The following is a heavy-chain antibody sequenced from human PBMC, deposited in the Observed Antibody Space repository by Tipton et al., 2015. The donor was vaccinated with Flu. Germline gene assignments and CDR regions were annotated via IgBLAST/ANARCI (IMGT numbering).Heavy chain of an antibody. CDR3: ARERDVLLWFGELGYFDY. V-gene: IGHV4-61*02. J-gene: IGHJ4*02. Sequence: TLSLTCTVSGSSISSGSYYWSWIRQPAGKGLEWIGRIYTSGSTNYNPSLKSRVTISVDTSKNQFSLKLSSVTAADTAVYYCARERDVLLWFGELGYFDYWGQGTLVTVSS. D-gene: IGHD3-10*01. CDR1: GSSISSGSYY. CDR2: IYTSGST.